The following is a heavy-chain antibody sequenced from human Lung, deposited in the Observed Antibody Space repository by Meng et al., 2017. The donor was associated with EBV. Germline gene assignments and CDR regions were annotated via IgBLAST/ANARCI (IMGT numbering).Heavy chain of an antibody. D-gene: IGHD5-18*01. CDR2: VYRSGST. J-gene: IGHJ4*02. CDR3: ARAKWGHSYGSEALYFDH. V-gene: IGHV4-30-2*01. CDR1: SGSISSDTSS. Sequence: QLQESGSGQVKPSHTLSLTCAVSSGSISSDTSSWNWIRQRPGKGLEWIGFVYRSGSTYYNPSLKSRVIISVDRSNNQFSLELNSVSAADTAVYYCARAKWGHSYGSEALYFDHWGPGTLVTVSS.